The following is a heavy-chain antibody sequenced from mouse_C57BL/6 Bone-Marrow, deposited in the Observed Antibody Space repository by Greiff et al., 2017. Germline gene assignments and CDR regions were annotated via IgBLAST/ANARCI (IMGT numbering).Heavy chain of an antibody. D-gene: IGHD2-4*01. CDR2: IYPGSGST. V-gene: IGHV1-55*01. CDR1: GYTFTSYW. J-gene: IGHJ1*03. CDR3: ARDYDYDGWYFDV. Sequence: VQLQQPGAELVKPGASVKMSCKASGYTFTSYWITWVKQRPGQGLEWIGDIYPGSGSTNYNEKFKSKATLTVDTSSSTAYMQLSSPTSEDSAVYYCARDYDYDGWYFDVWGTGTTVTVSS.